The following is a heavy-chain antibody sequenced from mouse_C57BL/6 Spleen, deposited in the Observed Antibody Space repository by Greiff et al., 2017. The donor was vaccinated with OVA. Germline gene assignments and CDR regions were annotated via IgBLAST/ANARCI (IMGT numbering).Heavy chain of an antibody. CDR3: ARSRSSGYVPYYVDY. CDR1: GYTFTSYW. V-gene: IGHV1-69*01. CDR2: IDPSDSYT. Sequence: QVQLQQPGAELVMPGASVKLSCKASGYTFTSYWMHWVKQRPGQGLEWIGEIDPSDSYTNYNQKLKGKSTLPVDKSSSTAYMQLSSLTSEDSAVYYCARSRSSGYVPYYVDYWGQGTTLTVSS. J-gene: IGHJ2*01. D-gene: IGHD3-2*02.